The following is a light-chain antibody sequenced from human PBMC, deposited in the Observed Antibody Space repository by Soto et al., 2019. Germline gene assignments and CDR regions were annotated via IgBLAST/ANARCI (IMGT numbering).Light chain of an antibody. CDR2: DAS. CDR1: QSISSW. CDR3: QQYNSSWT. Sequence: DIQMTQSPSTLSASVGDRVTITCRASQSISSWLAWYQQKPGKAPKLLIYDASSLESGAPSRFSGSGSGTEFTLTISRLQPDDFATYYCQQYNSSWTFGQGTKVDIK. V-gene: IGKV1-5*01. J-gene: IGKJ1*01.